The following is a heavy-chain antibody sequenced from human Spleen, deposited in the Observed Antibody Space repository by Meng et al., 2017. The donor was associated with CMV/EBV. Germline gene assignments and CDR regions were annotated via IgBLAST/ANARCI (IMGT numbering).Heavy chain of an antibody. Sequence: SETLSLTCTVSGGSISSSSYYWGWIRQPPGKGLEWIGYIYYSGRTNYNPSLKSRVTISVDTSKNQFSLELSSVTAADTAVYNCARGSHPRLDYWGQGTLVTVSS. CDR1: GGSISSSSYY. V-gene: IGHV4-61*05. D-gene: IGHD3-10*01. J-gene: IGHJ4*02. CDR3: ARGSHPRLDY. CDR2: IYYSGRT.